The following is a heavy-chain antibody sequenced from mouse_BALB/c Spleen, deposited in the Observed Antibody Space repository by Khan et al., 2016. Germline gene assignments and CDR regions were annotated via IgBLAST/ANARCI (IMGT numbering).Heavy chain of an antibody. CDR3: AIRWTYFDY. CDR2: ISYSGST. J-gene: IGHJ2*01. CDR1: GYSITSDYA. V-gene: IGHV3-2*02. Sequence: EVQLQESGPGLVKPSQSLSLTCTVTGYSITSDYAWNWIRQFPGNKLEWMGYISYSGSTSYNPSLKSRISITRDTSKNQFFLQLNSVTTEDTATXYGAIRWTYFDYWGQGTTLTVSS. D-gene: IGHD2-12*01.